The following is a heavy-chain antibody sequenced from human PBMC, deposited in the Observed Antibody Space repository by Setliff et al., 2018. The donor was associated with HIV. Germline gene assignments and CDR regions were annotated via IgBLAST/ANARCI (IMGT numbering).Heavy chain of an antibody. D-gene: IGHD6-19*01. V-gene: IGHV7-4-1*02. J-gene: IGHJ4*02. CDR3: ARTPLISGWYKSGHYFDY. CDR2: INTNTGNP. CDR1: GYTFTSYA. Sequence: ASVTVSCKASGYTFTSYAMNWVRQAPGQGLEWMGWINTNTGNPTYAQGFTGRFVFSLDTSVSTAYLQISSLKAEDTAVYYCARTPLISGWYKSGHYFDYWGQGTLVTVSS.